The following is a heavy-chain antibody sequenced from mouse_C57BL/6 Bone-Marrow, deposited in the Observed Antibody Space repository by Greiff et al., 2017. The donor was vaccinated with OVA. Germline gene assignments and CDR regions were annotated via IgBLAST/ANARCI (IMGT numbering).Heavy chain of an antibody. V-gene: IGHV1-52*01. CDR1: GYTFTSYW. J-gene: IGHJ3*01. Sequence: QVQLQQPGAELVRPGSSVKLSCKASGYTFTSYWMHWVKQRPIQGLEWIGNIDPSDSETHYNQKFKDKATLTVDKSSSTAYMQLSSLTSEDSAVYYCARPRYDYDEAWFAYWGQGTLVTVSA. D-gene: IGHD2-4*01. CDR3: ARPRYDYDEAWFAY. CDR2: IDPSDSET.